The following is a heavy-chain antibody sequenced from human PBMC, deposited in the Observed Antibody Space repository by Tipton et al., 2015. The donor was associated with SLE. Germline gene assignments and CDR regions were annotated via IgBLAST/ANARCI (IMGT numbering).Heavy chain of an antibody. CDR2: VYHTGRT. CDR3: AGDFGVVKIDY. V-gene: IGHV4-38-2*02. J-gene: IGHJ4*02. D-gene: IGHD3-3*01. CDR1: GYSIRSGYY. Sequence: GLVKPSETLSLMCSVSGYSIRSGYYWGWIRQSPGKDLQWIGSVYHTGRTSYNPSLKNRVTISVDTSKNEVSLKVDSVTAADTAVYYCAGDFGVVKIDYWGQGTLVTVSS.